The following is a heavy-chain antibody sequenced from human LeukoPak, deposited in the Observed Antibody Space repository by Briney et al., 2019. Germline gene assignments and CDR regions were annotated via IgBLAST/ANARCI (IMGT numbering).Heavy chain of an antibody. Sequence: ASVKVSCKASGYTFTGYYMHWVRQAPGQGLEWMGRINPNSGGTNYAQKFQGRVTMTRDTSISTAYMELSRLRSDDMAVYYCARGPPTLPKKSVVVVTATTSNFDYWGQGTLVTVSS. D-gene: IGHD2-21*02. CDR1: GYTFTGYY. V-gene: IGHV1-2*06. CDR3: ARGPPTLPKKSVVVVTATTSNFDY. J-gene: IGHJ4*02. CDR2: INPNSGGT.